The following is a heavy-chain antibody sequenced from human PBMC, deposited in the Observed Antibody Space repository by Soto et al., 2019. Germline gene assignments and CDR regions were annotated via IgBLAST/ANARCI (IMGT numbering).Heavy chain of an antibody. CDR2: IYYSGST. J-gene: IGHJ5*02. D-gene: IGHD3-3*01. CDR3: ARGHYDFWSGYSALFDP. Sequence: KPSETLSLTCTVSGGSISSSSYYWGWIRQPPGKGLEWIGSIYYSGSTYYNPSLKSRVTISVDTSKNQFSLKLSSVAAADTAVYYCARGHYDFWSGYSALFDPWGQGTLVTVSS. CDR1: GGSISSSSYY. V-gene: IGHV4-39*01.